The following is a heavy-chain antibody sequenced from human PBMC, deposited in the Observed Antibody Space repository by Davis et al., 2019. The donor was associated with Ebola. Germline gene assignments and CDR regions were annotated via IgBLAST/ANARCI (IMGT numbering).Heavy chain of an antibody. J-gene: IGHJ4*02. CDR2: ISYDGSNI. D-gene: IGHD6-6*01. V-gene: IGHV3-30*18. CDR3: AKDNEQLVAYFDY. CDR1: GLTFTPYR. Sequence: PAGSLSLSCAASGLTFTPYRMPRVPSAPGPRLEWVAVISYDGSNIYYADSVKGRFTISRDNSKNTLYLQMNSLRAEDTAVYYCAKDNEQLVAYFDYWGQGTLVTVSS.